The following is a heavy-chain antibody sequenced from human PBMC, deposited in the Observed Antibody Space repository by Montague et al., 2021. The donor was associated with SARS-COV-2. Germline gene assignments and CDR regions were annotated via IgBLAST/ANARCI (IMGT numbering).Heavy chain of an antibody. V-gene: IGHV3-48*03. J-gene: IGHJ4*02. CDR1: GFTFSYFE. CDR3: ARDLAVTDGISDY. CDR2: ISGAGTTI. D-gene: IGHD2-8*02. Sequence: SLRLSCAASGFTFSYFEMNWVRQAPGKGLEWISYISGAGTTIYYADSVKGRFTISRDNAKNSLYLQMNSLRAEDTAVYYCARDLAVTDGISDYWGQGTLVTGSS.